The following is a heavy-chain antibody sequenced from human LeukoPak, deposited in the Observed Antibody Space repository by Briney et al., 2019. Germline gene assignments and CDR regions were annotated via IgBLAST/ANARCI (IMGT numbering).Heavy chain of an antibody. D-gene: IGHD2-15*01. Sequence: ASVKVSCKASGYTFTSYGFTWVRQAPGQGLEWMGWISAYSGDTNYAQKFQGRVTMTTDTSTSTAYMEVRSLRSDDTAVYYCARDQVAFEAATRATWFDPWGQGTLVTVSP. J-gene: IGHJ5*02. CDR2: ISAYSGDT. CDR3: ARDQVAFEAATRATWFDP. V-gene: IGHV1-18*01. CDR1: GYTFTSYG.